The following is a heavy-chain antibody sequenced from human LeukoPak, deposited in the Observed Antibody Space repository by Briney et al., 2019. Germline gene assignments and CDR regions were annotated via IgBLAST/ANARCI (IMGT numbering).Heavy chain of an antibody. D-gene: IGHD3-10*01. J-gene: IGHJ1*01. Sequence: GGSLRLSCAASGFTFSTYSMNWVRQAPGKGLEWVAFIRYDGSNKYYADSVKGRFTVSRDNAKNSLYLQMNTLRAEDTAVYYCVRDGAVVTSGSYPWRYFQYWGLGTLVTVSS. CDR2: IRYDGSNK. V-gene: IGHV3-30*02. CDR1: GFTFSTYS. CDR3: VRDGAVVTSGSYPWRYFQY.